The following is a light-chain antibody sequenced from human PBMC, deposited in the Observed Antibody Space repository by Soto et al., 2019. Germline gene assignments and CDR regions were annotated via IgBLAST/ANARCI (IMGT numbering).Light chain of an antibody. CDR2: DVS. J-gene: IGLJ1*01. CDR3: SSYTSSSFYV. Sequence: QSALTQPASVSGSPGQSITISCTGTSSDVGGYNYVSWYQQHPGKAPKLMIYDVSNRPSGVSNRFSGSKSGNTASLTISGLQAEDEADYYCSSYTSSSFYVFGTGSQVTVL. V-gene: IGLV2-14*01. CDR1: SSDVGGYNY.